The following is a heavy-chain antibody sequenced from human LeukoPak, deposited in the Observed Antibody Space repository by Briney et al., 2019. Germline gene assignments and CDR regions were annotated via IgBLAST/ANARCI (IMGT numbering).Heavy chain of an antibody. D-gene: IGHD2-2*03. CDR3: ARDLGIVVVPAAPGY. CDR1: GFTFSSYW. V-gene: IGHV3-7*03. Sequence: GGSLRLSCAASGFTFSSYWMSWVRQARGKGLEWVANIKQDGSEKYYVDSVKGRFTISRDNAKNSLYLQMNSLRAEDTAVYYCARDLGIVVVPAAPGYWGQGTLVTVSS. CDR2: IKQDGSEK. J-gene: IGHJ4*02.